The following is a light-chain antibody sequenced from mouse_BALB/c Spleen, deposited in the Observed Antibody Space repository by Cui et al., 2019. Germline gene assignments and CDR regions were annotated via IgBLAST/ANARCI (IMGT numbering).Light chain of an antibody. CDR2: DTS. V-gene: IGKV4-59*01. J-gene: IGKJ1*01. CDR1: SSVSY. CDR3: QQWSSNPVT. Sequence: QIVLTKSPAIMSASPGEKVTMTCSASSSVSYIHWYQQKSGTSPKRWIYDTSKLASGVPARFSGSGSGTSYSLTISSMEAEYAATYYCQQWSSNPVTFGGGTNLEIK.